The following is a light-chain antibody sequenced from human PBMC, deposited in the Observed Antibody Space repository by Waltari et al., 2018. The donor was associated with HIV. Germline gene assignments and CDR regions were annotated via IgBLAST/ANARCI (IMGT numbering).Light chain of an antibody. CDR2: DAS. V-gene: IGKV3-11*01. CDR3: QQRSNWPFLS. CDR1: QVVSSY. J-gene: IGKJ4*01. Sequence: EIVLTQSPATLSLSPGERATLTCRASQVVSSYLAWYQQKPGQAPRLLIYDASNRATGIPARFSASGSGTDFTLTISSLEPEDFAVYYCQQRSNWPFLSFGGGTKVEIK.